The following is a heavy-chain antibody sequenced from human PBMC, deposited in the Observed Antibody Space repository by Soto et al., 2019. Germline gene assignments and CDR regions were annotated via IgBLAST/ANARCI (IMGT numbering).Heavy chain of an antibody. J-gene: IGHJ4*02. CDR2: IDPSDSYT. V-gene: IGHV5-10-1*01. CDR1: GYSFTSYW. Sequence: PGEFLKIPSKGSGYSFTSYWIGWVRQMPGKGLEWMGRIDPSDSYTNYSPSFQGHVTISADKSISTAYLQWSSLKASDTAMYYCARHGGSYPIDYWGQGTLVTVSS. CDR3: ARHGGSYPIDY. D-gene: IGHD1-26*01.